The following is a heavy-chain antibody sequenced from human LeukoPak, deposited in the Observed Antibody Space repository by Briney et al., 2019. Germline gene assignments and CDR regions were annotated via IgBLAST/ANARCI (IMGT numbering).Heavy chain of an antibody. Sequence: GESLKISCKGSGYSFTSYWIGWARQMPGKGLEWMGIIYPGDSDTRYSPSFQGQVTISADESISTAYLQWSSLKASDTAMYYCARVAFGGVIEPNWFDPWGQGTLVTVSS. J-gene: IGHJ5*02. CDR2: IYPGDSDT. D-gene: IGHD3-16*02. CDR1: GYSFTSYW. CDR3: ARVAFGGVIEPNWFDP. V-gene: IGHV5-51*01.